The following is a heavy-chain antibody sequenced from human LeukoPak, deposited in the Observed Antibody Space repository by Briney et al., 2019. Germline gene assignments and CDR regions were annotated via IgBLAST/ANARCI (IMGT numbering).Heavy chain of an antibody. CDR2: IYYSGDT. J-gene: IGHJ4*02. D-gene: IGHD1-1*01. CDR1: GGSFSSGSYY. CDR3: ARARPGNDGGNFDY. V-gene: IGHV4-61*01. Sequence: SETLSLTCTVSGGSFSSGSYYWSWSRQPPGKGLEWIGFIYYSGDTYYNPSLKSRVTISVDTSKNQFSLKLSSVTAADTAVYYCARARPGNDGGNFDYWGQGTLVTVSS.